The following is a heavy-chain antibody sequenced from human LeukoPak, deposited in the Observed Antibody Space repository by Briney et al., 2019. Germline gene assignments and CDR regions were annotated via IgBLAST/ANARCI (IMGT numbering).Heavy chain of an antibody. V-gene: IGHV3-48*01. J-gene: IGHJ4*02. CDR2: ISSSSSTI. Sequence: GGSLRLSCAASGFTFSRYSMNWVRQAPGKGLEGVSYISSSSSTIYYADSVKGRFTISRDNAKNSLYLQMNSLRAEDTAVYYCARERALWFGELVVGDYLGQGTLVTVSS. CDR3: ARERALWFGELVVGDY. CDR1: GFTFSRYS. D-gene: IGHD3-10*01.